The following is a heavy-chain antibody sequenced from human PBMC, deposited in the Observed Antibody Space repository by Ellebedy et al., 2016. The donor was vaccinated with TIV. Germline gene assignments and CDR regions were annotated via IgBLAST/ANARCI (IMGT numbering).Heavy chain of an antibody. V-gene: IGHV1-2*02. CDR1: GYTFTGFF. CDR2: MNPKDGDT. J-gene: IGHJ4*02. D-gene: IGHD3-10*01. Sequence: AASVKVSCKASGYTFTGFFMHWVRQAPGQGLEWMGWMNPKDGDTNYAQKFQGRVAMTRDTSVSTAYMELTNLRSDDTAIYYCARGVLLAGRGTFDYWGQGALVTVSS. CDR3: ARGVLLAGRGTFDY.